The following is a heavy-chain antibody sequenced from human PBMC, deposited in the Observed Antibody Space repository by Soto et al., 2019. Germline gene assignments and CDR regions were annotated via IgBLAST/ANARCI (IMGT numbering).Heavy chain of an antibody. CDR3: ARGPRVTYYYYYMDV. CDR2: MNPNSGNT. J-gene: IGHJ6*03. V-gene: IGHV1-8*01. CDR1: GYTFTSYD. D-gene: IGHD3-10*01. Sequence: GASVKVSWKASGYTFTSYDINWVRQATGQGLEWMGWMNPNSGNTGYAQKFQGRVTMTRNTSISTAYMELSSLRSEDTAVYYCARGPRVTYYYYYMDVWGKGTTVTVSS.